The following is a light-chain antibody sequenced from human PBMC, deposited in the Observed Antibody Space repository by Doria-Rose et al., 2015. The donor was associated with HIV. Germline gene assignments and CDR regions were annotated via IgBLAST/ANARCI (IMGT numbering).Light chain of an antibody. CDR1: QGFSSTY. V-gene: IGKV3-20*01. Sequence: EIVMTQSPGTLSLSPGERATLSCRASQGFSSTYLAWYQQKPGQAPSLLIYDGSTSATGIPDRFSASGSGTDFTLTIYRLEPEDFALYYCHRYGTSWTFGQGTKVEI. CDR2: DGS. J-gene: IGKJ1*01. CDR3: HRYGTSWT.